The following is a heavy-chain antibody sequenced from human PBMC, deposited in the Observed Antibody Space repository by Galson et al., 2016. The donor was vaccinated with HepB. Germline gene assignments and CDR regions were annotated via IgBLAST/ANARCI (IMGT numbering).Heavy chain of an antibody. D-gene: IGHD6-19*01. CDR3: AIMGSRGWYQYHYGMDT. Sequence: QSGAEVKKPGESLKISCKAFGYTFTNRWIGWVRQMPGKGLEWMGIIYPGDSDTTYSSSFQGQVTISVDKSINTAYLQWSSLKASDTAMYYCAIMGSRGWYQYHYGMDTWGQGTTVTVSS. V-gene: IGHV5-51*01. CDR2: IYPGDSDT. CDR1: GYTFTNRW. J-gene: IGHJ6*02.